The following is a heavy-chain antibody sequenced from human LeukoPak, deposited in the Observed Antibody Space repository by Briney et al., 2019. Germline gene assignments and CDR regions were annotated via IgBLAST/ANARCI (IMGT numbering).Heavy chain of an antibody. Sequence: GGSLRLSCAASGFTFSSYAMSWVRQAPGKGLEWVSAISGSGGSTYYADSVKGRFTISRDNSKNTLYLQMNSLRAEDTAVYYCAKDQGGPQWHGPFDAFDIWGQGTMVTVSS. CDR3: AKDQGGPQWHGPFDAFDI. D-gene: IGHD6-19*01. J-gene: IGHJ3*02. CDR1: GFTFSSYA. V-gene: IGHV3-23*01. CDR2: ISGSGGST.